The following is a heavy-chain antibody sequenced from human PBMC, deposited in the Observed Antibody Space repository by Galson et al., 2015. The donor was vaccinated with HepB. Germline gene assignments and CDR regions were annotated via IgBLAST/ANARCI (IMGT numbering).Heavy chain of an antibody. CDR3: ARVPEWLLPYPFDY. J-gene: IGHJ4*02. Sequence: SLRLSCAASGFTFSSYSTNWVRQAPGKGLEWVSSISSSSSYIYYADSVKGRFTISRDNAKNSLYLQMNSLRAEDTAVYYCARVPEWLLPYPFDYWGQGTLVTVSS. CDR2: ISSSSSYI. V-gene: IGHV3-21*01. CDR1: GFTFSSYS. D-gene: IGHD3-22*01.